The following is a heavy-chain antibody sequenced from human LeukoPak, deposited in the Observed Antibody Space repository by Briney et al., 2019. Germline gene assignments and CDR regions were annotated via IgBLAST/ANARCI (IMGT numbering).Heavy chain of an antibody. J-gene: IGHJ4*02. V-gene: IGHV4-59*02. CDR1: GVSVISSY. D-gene: IGHD2-8*01. CDR3: ARHNGVSYLDY. Sequence: SETLSLTCTVSGVSVISSYWSWVQQPPGKGLEYIGFIHHSGDTKYNPSLKSRVTMSVDTSKSQFSLRLSSVTAADSAVYYCARHNGVSYLDYWAQGTLVTVSS. CDR2: IHHSGDT.